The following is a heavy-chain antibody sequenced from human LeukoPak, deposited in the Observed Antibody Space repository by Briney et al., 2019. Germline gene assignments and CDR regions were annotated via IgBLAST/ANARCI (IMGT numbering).Heavy chain of an antibody. Sequence: PSETLSLTCIVSGGSISSYYWSWIRQPPGKGLEWIGYIYYSGSTNYNPSLKSRVTISVDTFKDQFSLKLSSVTAADTAVYYCARHLYTDWFDPWGQGTLVTVSS. CDR3: ARHLYTDWFDP. CDR1: GGSISSYY. J-gene: IGHJ5*02. CDR2: IYYSGST. D-gene: IGHD2-2*02. V-gene: IGHV4-59*08.